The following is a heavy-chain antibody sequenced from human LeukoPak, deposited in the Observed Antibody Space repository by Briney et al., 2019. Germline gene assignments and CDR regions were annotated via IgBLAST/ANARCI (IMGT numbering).Heavy chain of an antibody. J-gene: IGHJ5*02. CDR2: ISGSGGSS. CDR1: GFTFRSYA. Sequence: GGSLRLSCAASGFTFRSYAMSWVRQAPGKGLEWVSAISGSGGSSYYADSVKGRFTISRDNSKNTLYLQMNSLRAEDTAVYYCAKDRGSWYVGWFDPWGQGTLVTVSS. V-gene: IGHV3-23*01. D-gene: IGHD6-13*01. CDR3: AKDRGSWYVGWFDP.